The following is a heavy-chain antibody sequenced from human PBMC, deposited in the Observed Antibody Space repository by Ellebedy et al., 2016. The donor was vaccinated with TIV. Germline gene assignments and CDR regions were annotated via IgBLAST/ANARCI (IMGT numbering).Heavy chain of an antibody. Sequence: PGGSLRLSCAASGFTFSSYWMHWVRQAPGKGLVWVSRIKVDGSETTYADSVKGRFTISRDNAKNTLYLQMNSLRAEDTAVYYCAAGPYSCGWGYWGQGTLVTGSS. V-gene: IGHV3-74*01. CDR2: IKVDGSET. D-gene: IGHD5-18*01. CDR1: GFTFSSYW. CDR3: AAGPYSCGWGY. J-gene: IGHJ4*02.